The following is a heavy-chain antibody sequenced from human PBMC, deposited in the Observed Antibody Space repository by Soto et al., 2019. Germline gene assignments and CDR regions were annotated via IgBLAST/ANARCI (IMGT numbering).Heavy chain of an antibody. V-gene: IGHV4-34*01. CDR1: GGSFSGYY. CDR2: INHSGST. J-gene: IGHJ6*02. CDR3: AADPGIAAAEGYYYYGMDV. D-gene: IGHD6-13*01. Sequence: SETLSLTCAVYGGSFSGYYWSWIRQPPGKGLEWIGEINHSGSTNYNPFLKSRVTISVDTSKNQFSLKLSSVTAADTAVYYCAADPGIAAAEGYYYYGMDVWGQGTTVTV.